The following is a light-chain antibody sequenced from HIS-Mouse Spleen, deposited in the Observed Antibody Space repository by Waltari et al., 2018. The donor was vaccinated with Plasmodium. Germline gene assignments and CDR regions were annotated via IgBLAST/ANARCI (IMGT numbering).Light chain of an antibody. CDR3: LQDYNYPYT. CDR1: QGIRND. Sequence: IKMTQFPSPLSESVGTNFTFTCRASQGIRNDLGWYQQKPGKAPKLLISAASSLQSGVPSRFSGSGSGTDFTLTISSLQPEDFATYYCLQDYNYPYTFGQGTKLEIK. CDR2: AAS. V-gene: IGKV1-6*01. J-gene: IGKJ2*01.